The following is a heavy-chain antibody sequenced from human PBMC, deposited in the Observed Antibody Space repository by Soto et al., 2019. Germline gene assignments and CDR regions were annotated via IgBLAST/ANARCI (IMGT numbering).Heavy chain of an antibody. CDR3: AKDLSVMEYYFDY. D-gene: IGHD2-8*01. Sequence: GGSLRLSCAASGFTFSSYCMHWVRQAPGKGLEWVAVISYDGSNKYYADSVKGRFTISRDNSKNTLYLQMNSLRAEDTAVYYCAKDLSVMEYYFDYWGQGTLVTVSS. CDR1: GFTFSSYC. CDR2: ISYDGSNK. J-gene: IGHJ4*02. V-gene: IGHV3-30*18.